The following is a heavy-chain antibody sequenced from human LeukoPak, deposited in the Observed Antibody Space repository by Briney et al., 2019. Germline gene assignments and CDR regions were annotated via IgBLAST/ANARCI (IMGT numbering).Heavy chain of an antibody. CDR3: AKDMYYGSGSYYHRSLTAADY. CDR2: ISWDGGST. J-gene: IGHJ4*02. Sequence: GGSLRLSCAASGFTFDDYAMHWVRQAPGKGLEWVSLISWDGGSTYYAESVKGRFTISRDNSKNSLYLQMNSLRAEDTALYYCAKDMYYGSGSYYHRSLTAADYWGQGTLVTVSS. V-gene: IGHV3-43D*03. D-gene: IGHD3-10*01. CDR1: GFTFDDYA.